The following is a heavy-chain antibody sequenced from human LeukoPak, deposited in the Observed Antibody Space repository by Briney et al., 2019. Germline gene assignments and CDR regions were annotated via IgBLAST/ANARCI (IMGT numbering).Heavy chain of an antibody. Sequence: PSETLSLTCGVYDGSFSGHSWTWIRQPPGKGLEWIGEINPSGNTHYNPSLESRIPISVDTSKNQFSLKLTSVTAANTAVYYGARKRAGVNGVLHYYYYGLDVWGQGTAVTVSS. J-gene: IGHJ6*01. D-gene: IGHD3-10*01. V-gene: IGHV4-34*01. CDR3: ARKRAGVNGVLHYYYYGLDV. CDR1: DGSFSGHS. CDR2: INPSGNT.